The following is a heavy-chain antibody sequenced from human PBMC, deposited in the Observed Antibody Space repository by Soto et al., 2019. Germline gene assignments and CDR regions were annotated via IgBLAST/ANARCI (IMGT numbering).Heavy chain of an antibody. J-gene: IGHJ6*02. Sequence: HPGWSLRLSCASSVFTFISYAMHWVRQAPGKGLEWVAVISYDGSNKYYADSVKGRFTISRDNSKNTLYLQMNSLRAEDTAVYYCASGGSGSTAYYYGMDVWGQGTTVTVSS. D-gene: IGHD3-10*01. CDR1: VFTFISYA. V-gene: IGHV3-30-3*01. CDR3: ASGGSGSTAYYYGMDV. CDR2: ISYDGSNK.